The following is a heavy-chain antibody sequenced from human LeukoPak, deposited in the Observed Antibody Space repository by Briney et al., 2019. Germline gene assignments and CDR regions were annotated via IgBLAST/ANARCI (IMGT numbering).Heavy chain of an antibody. CDR3: AREIIVTTFPDY. J-gene: IGHJ4*02. CDR1: GFIFSTYW. D-gene: IGHD4-11*01. V-gene: IGHV3-7*01. CDR2: IKQDGSEK. Sequence: GGSLRLSCEASGFIFSTYWMTWVRQAPGKGLEWVANIKQDGSEKHYVDSVKGRFTISRDNAKNSLYLQTNSLRAEDTAVYYCAREIIVTTFPDYWGQGTLVTVSS.